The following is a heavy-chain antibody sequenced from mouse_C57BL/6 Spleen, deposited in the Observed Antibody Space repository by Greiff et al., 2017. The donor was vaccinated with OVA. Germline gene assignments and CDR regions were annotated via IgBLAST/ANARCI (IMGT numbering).Heavy chain of an antibody. V-gene: IGHV1-82*01. D-gene: IGHD3-2*02. CDR1: GYAFSSSW. CDR3: ARSGGETAQATAMDY. Sequence: VQLQQSGPELVKPGASVKISCKASGYAFSSSWMNWVKQRPGKGLEWIGRIYPGDGDTNYNGKFKGKATLTADKSSSTAYMQLSSLTSEDSAVYFCARSGGETAQATAMDYWGQGTSVTVSS. CDR2: IYPGDGDT. J-gene: IGHJ4*01.